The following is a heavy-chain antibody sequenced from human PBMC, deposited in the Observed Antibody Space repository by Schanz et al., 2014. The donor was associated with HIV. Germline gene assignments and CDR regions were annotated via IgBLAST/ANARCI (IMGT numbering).Heavy chain of an antibody. J-gene: IGHJ6*02. D-gene: IGHD4-4*01. V-gene: IGHV3-23*01. CDR3: ARDRLHPGNGMDV. CDR1: GFTFSSYA. Sequence: EVQLLESGGGLVQPGGSLRLSCAASGFTFSSYAMTWVRQAPGKGLDWVSTISGSDGDTYYADSVKGRLTISRDNAKNTLYLQMNSLRAEDTAVYYCARDRLHPGNGMDVWGQGTTVTVSS. CDR2: ISGSDGDT.